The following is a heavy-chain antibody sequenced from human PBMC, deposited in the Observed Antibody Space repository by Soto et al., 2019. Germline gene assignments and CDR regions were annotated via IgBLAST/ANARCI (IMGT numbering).Heavy chain of an antibody. V-gene: IGHV5-51*01. CDR2: IYAANSET. J-gene: IGHJ5*02. CDR3: GRHPPTPAHKGYLDP. CDR1: GYSFSTYW. Sequence: GQSLKISCEASGYSFSTYWIGWVRQMPGKGLEWVGLIYAANSETRYSPSFQGQVTLSVDKSINTAYLQWSSLKASDTAIYYCGRHPPTPAHKGYLDPWGQGNLVTSPQ. D-gene: IGHD1-1*01.